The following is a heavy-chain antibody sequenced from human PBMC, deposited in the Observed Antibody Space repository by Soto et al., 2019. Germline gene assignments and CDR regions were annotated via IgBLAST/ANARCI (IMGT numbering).Heavy chain of an antibody. D-gene: IGHD2-2*01. CDR1: GFTFTGSA. CDR2: IVVGSGNT. V-gene: IGHV1-58*01. CDR3: AAGYCSSTSCYHYYGMDV. J-gene: IGHJ6*02. Sequence: GASVKVSCKASGFTFTGSAVQWVRQARGQRLEWIGWIVVGSGNTNYAQKFQGRVTITRDMSTSTAYMELSSLRPEDTAVYYCAAGYCSSTSCYHYYGMDVWGQGTTVTVSS.